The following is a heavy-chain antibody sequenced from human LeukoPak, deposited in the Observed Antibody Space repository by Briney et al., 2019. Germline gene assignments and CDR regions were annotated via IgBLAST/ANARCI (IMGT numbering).Heavy chain of an antibody. CDR1: GYSISSGYY. Sequence: SETLSLTCTVSGYSISSGYYWGWIRQPPGKGLEWIGSIYHSGSTYYNPSLKSRVTISVDTSKNQFSLKLSSVTAADTAAYYCARRMTTVTTYHTYFDYWGQGTLVTVSS. V-gene: IGHV4-38-2*02. J-gene: IGHJ4*02. CDR3: ARRMTTVTTYHTYFDY. CDR2: IYHSGST. D-gene: IGHD4-17*01.